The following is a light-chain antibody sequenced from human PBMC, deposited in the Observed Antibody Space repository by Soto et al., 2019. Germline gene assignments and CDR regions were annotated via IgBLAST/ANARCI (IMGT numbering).Light chain of an antibody. J-gene: IGLJ2*01. CDR3: GTWDSSLSVRV. V-gene: IGLV1-51*01. Sequence: QAVLTQPPSVSAAPGLKVTISCSGSSSNIGNNYVSWYQQLPGTAPKLLIYDNNKRPSGIPDRFSGSKSGTSATLGITGLQTGDEADYYCGTWDSSLSVRVFGGGTKLTVL. CDR2: DNN. CDR1: SSNIGNNY.